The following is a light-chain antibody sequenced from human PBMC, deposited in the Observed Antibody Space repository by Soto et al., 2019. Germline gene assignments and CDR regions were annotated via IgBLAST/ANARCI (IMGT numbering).Light chain of an antibody. CDR2: DVS. CDR3: QQRSNWPLT. CDR1: QNVGSS. Sequence: IVLTPSPTTLSLTPGERAPLSCRASQNVGSSLAWYQQKPGQAPRLLIYDVSNRATGTPARFSGSGSGAHFTLSISSLEPEDFVVYYCQQRSNWPLTFGGGTKVDIK. V-gene: IGKV3-11*01. J-gene: IGKJ4*01.